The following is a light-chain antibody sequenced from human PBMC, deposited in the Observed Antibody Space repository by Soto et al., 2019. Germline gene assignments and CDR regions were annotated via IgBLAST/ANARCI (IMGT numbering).Light chain of an antibody. V-gene: IGKV3-15*01. CDR1: QSVSSN. CDR3: QHYTNWPPWT. Sequence: EIVMTQSPATLSVSPGQRATLSCRASQSVSSNLAWSQQKPGQAPRLLIYGASTRATGIPARFSGSGSGTDFTLTISSLQSEDFAVYYCQHYTNWPPWTFGQGTKVEI. J-gene: IGKJ1*01. CDR2: GAS.